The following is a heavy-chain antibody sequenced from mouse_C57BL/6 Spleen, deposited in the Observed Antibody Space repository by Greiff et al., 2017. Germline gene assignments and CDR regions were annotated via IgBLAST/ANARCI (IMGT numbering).Heavy chain of an antibody. J-gene: IGHJ4*01. Sequence: VMLQESGAELVKPGASVKISCKASGYAFSSYWMNWVKQRPGKGLEWIGQIYPGDGDTNYNGKFKGKATLTADKSSSTAYMQLSSLTSEDSAVYFCARPLLYAMDYWGQGTSVTVSS. CDR2: IYPGDGDT. CDR1: GYAFSSYW. V-gene: IGHV1-80*01. CDR3: ARPLLYAMDY. D-gene: IGHD2-10*01.